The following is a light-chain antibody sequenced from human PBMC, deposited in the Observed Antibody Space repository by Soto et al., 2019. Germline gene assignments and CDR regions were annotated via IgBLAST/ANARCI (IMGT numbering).Light chain of an antibody. Sequence: QSALTQPASVSGSPGQSITISCTGTSSDVGGYNYVSWYQHHPGKAPKLMIYDVSNRPSGVSNRFSGSKSGNTASLTISGRQAEDEADYYCSSYSSSSTLLYVFGTGTKLTVL. CDR3: SSYSSSSTLLYV. V-gene: IGLV2-14*03. J-gene: IGLJ1*01. CDR2: DVS. CDR1: SSDVGGYNY.